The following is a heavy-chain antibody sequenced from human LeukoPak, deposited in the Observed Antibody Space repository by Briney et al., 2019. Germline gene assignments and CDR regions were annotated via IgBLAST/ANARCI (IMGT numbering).Heavy chain of an antibody. D-gene: IGHD2-2*01. CDR2: IYSGGST. CDR3: ARDFRYCSSTSCSKGFDY. CDR1: GFTVSSNY. J-gene: IGHJ4*02. Sequence: GGSLRLSCAASGFTVSSNYMSWVRQAPRKGLEWVSVIYSGGSTYYADSVKGRFTISRDNSKNTLYLQMNSLRAEDTAVYYCARDFRYCSSTSCSKGFDYWGQGTLVTVSS. V-gene: IGHV3-53*01.